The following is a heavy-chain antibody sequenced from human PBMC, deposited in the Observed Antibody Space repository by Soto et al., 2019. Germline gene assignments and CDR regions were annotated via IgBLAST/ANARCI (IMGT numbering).Heavy chain of an antibody. CDR1: GFTFSSYA. J-gene: IGHJ5*02. CDR2: ISGSGGST. CDR3: AKDLDSSGGVDWLDP. V-gene: IGHV3-23*01. Sequence: SGGSLRLSCAASGFTFSSYAMSWVRQAPGKGLEWVSAISGSGGSTYYADSVKGRFTISRDNSKNTLYLQMNSLRAEDTAVYYCAKDLDSSGGVDWLDPWGQGTLVTVSS. D-gene: IGHD3-22*01.